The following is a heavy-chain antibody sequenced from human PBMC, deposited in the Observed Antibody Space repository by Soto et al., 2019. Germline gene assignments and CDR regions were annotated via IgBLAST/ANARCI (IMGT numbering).Heavy chain of an antibody. Sequence: QVQLVESGGGVVQPGRSLRLSCAASGFPFTTYGMHLVREGPGKGLEWVAVISYDGSNTYYAYSVKGRFTISRDNYKNTLYLQMNSLRPEDTALYYCVGGHYYFHSRGQGTLVTVSS. D-gene: IGHD3-10*01. V-gene: IGHV3-30*03. CDR1: GFPFTTYG. CDR3: VGGHYYFHS. CDR2: ISYDGSNT. J-gene: IGHJ4*02.